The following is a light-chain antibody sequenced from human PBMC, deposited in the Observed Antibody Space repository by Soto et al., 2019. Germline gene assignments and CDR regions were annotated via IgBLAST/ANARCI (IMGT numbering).Light chain of an antibody. CDR1: SSDVGGYNY. J-gene: IGLJ1*01. CDR3: SSYTSSSTV. V-gene: IGLV2-14*01. CDR2: DVS. Sequence: SVLTQPASVYGSPGQSITISCTGTSSDVGGYNYVSWYQQHPGKAPKLMIYDVSNRPSGVSNRFSGSKSGNTASLTISELQAEDEADYYCSSYTSSSTVFGTGTKVTVL.